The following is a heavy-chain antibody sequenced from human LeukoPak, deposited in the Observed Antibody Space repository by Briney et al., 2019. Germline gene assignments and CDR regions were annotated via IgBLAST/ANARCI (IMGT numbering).Heavy chain of an antibody. V-gene: IGHV4-61*10. D-gene: IGHD3-22*01. J-gene: IGHJ6*03. Sequence: SETLSLTCTVSGGSISSGSYYWSWIRQPAGKGLEWIGNIYYSGGTNYNPSLKSRVTISVDTSKNQFSLKLSSVTAADTAVYYCTRGSIAYYYMDVWGKGTTVTISS. CDR1: GGSISSGSYY. CDR3: TRGSIAYYYMDV. CDR2: IYYSGGT.